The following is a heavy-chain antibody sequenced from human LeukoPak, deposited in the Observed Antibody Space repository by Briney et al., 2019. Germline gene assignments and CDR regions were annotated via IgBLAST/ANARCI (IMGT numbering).Heavy chain of an antibody. D-gene: IGHD2-21*01. CDR3: AKERWGSGAFDY. J-gene: IGHJ4*02. CDR1: GFTFSSSA. CDR2: ISGSGGST. Sequence: GGSLRLSCAASGFTFSSSAMSWVRQAPGKGLEWVSDISGSGGSTYYADSVKGRFTISRDNFKNTLYLQMNSPRDEDTGVYYSAKERWGSGAFDYWGQGTLVTVSS. V-gene: IGHV3-23*01.